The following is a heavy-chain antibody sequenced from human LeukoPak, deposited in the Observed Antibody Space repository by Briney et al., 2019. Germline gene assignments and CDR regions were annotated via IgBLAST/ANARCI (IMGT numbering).Heavy chain of an antibody. CDR1: GYTFTDYY. Sequence: SVKVSCKASGYTFTDYYMHWVRQAPGQGLEWMGGIIPIFGTANYAQKFQGRVTITADESTSTAYMELSSLRSEDTAVYYCASLGYYDILTGYGGPNWFDPWGQGTLVTVSS. V-gene: IGHV1-69*13. CDR3: ASLGYYDILTGYGGPNWFDP. CDR2: IIPIFGTA. J-gene: IGHJ5*02. D-gene: IGHD3-9*01.